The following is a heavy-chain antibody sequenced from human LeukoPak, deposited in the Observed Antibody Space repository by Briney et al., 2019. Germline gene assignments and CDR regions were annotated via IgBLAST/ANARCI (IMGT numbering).Heavy chain of an antibody. V-gene: IGHV1-18*04. CDR1: GYTFTSYG. CDR2: ISAYNGNT. CDR3: ARDRDYYGSGSYYSKIDY. J-gene: IGHJ4*02. Sequence: GASVKVSCKASGYTFTSYGISWVRQAPGQGLEWMGWISAYNGNTNYAQKLQGRVTMTTDTSTSTAYMELRSLRSDATAVYYCARDRDYYGSGSYYSKIDYWGQGTLVTVSS. D-gene: IGHD3-10*01.